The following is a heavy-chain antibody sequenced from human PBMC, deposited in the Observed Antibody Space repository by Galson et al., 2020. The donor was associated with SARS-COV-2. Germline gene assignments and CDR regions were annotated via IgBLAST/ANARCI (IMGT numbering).Heavy chain of an antibody. CDR1: GGSISSSNYY. CDR2: IYYTESN. J-gene: IGHJ4*02. V-gene: IGHV4-39*01. CDR3: ARQILTGYYSFYYFDF. Sequence: SETLSLTCTVSGGSISSSNYYWGWVRQPPGEGLEWIGSIYYTESNYYNPSLTSRVTMSVDTSRNRFSLKLSSVTAADTAVYYCARQILTGYYSFYYFDFWGQGTLVTVSS. D-gene: IGHD3-9*01.